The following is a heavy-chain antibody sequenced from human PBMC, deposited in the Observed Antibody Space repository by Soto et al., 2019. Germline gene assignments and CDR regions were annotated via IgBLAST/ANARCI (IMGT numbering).Heavy chain of an antibody. CDR3: AVRGENYSGTSGHFVLHQ. CDR2: INAGNGDT. V-gene: IGHV1-3*01. J-gene: IGHJ4*02. Sequence: GASVKVSWKASGYTFPDYVIHWVRPAPGQGLQWMGRINAGNGDTYYSQKFKGRVTITRETSATTAYMELSSLTSDDTGVCYCAVRGENYSGTSGHFVLHQWGQGTLVTVSS. CDR1: GYTFPDYV. D-gene: IGHD3-22*01.